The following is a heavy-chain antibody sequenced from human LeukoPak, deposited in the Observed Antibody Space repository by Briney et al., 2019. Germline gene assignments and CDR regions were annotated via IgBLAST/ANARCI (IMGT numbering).Heavy chain of an antibody. Sequence: GGSLRLYCVASGITFSTYSMTWVRQRPGKGLEWVASIYNSGTKIFYADSVKGRFTISRDNSNNVLFLQMDSLRAEDSAIYYCAKDIVPDSGWDLDYWGRGTLVTVSS. CDR1: GITFSTYS. D-gene: IGHD6-19*01. V-gene: IGHV3-23*05. CDR2: IYNSGTKI. J-gene: IGHJ4*02. CDR3: AKDIVPDSGWDLDY.